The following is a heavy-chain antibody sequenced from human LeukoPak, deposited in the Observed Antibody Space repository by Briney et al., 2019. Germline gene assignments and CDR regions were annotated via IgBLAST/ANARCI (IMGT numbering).Heavy chain of an antibody. J-gene: IGHJ4*02. D-gene: IGHD4-17*01. Sequence: SETLSLTCTVSGGSISSSSYYWGWIRQPPGKGLEWIGSIYYSGSTYYNPSLKSRVTISVDTSKNQFSLKLSSVTAADTAVYYCARQGYADFSSRPFDYWGQGTLVTVSS. CDR2: IYYSGST. CDR3: ARQGYADFSSRPFDY. V-gene: IGHV4-39*01. CDR1: GGSISSSSYY.